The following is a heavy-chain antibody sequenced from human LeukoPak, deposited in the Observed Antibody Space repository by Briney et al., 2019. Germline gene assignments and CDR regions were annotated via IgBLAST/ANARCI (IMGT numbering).Heavy chain of an antibody. CDR3: ARGVVAAPQTFDY. J-gene: IGHJ4*02. Sequence: ASVKVSCKASGYTFTGYYMHWVRQAPGQGLEWMGWINPNSGGTNYAQKFQERVTITRDMSTSTAYMELSSLRSEDTAVYYCARGVVAAPQTFDYWGQGTLVTVSS. D-gene: IGHD2-15*01. V-gene: IGHV1-2*02. CDR2: INPNSGGT. CDR1: GYTFTGYY.